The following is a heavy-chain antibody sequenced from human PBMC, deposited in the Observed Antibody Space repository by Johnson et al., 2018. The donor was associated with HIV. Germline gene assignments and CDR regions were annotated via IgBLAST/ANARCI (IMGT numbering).Heavy chain of an antibody. V-gene: IGHV3-11*04. CDR2: ISGSGNSI. D-gene: IGHD6-6*01. CDR1: GFTVSSNY. Sequence: VQLVESGGGLIQPGGSLRLSCAASGFTVSSNYMSWIRQAPGKGLEWVSYISGSGNSIYYADSVKGRFTISRDNAKNTLYLQMNSLRAEDTAVYYCARASVSSPRYSSSSDDAFDIWGQGTMVTVSS. CDR3: ARASVSSPRYSSSSDDAFDI. J-gene: IGHJ3*02.